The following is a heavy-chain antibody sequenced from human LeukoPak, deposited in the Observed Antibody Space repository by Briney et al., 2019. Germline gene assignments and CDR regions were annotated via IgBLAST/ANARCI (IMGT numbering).Heavy chain of an antibody. J-gene: IGHJ4*02. D-gene: IGHD1-26*01. CDR3: ARDLGGATTPDY. CDR2: ISAYNGNT. CDR1: GYTFTSYG. Sequence: ASVKVSCKASGYTFTSYGISWVRQAPGQGREWMGWISAYNGNTNYAQKLQGRVTMTTDTSTSTAYMELRSLRPDDTAVYYCARDLGGATTPDYWGQGTLVTVSS. V-gene: IGHV1-18*01.